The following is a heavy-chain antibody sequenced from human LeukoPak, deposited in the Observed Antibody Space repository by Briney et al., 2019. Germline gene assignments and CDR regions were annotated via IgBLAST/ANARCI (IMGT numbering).Heavy chain of an antibody. D-gene: IGHD6-13*01. J-gene: IGHJ4*02. CDR3: ASDSGYSSSLFDY. CDR1: GGSISSGSYY. V-gene: IGHV4-61*01. CDR2: IYYSGST. Sequence: SETLSLTCTVSGGSISSGSYYWSWIRQPPGKGLEWIGYIYYSGSTNYNPSLKSRVTISVDTSKNQFSLKLSSVTAADTAVYYCASDSGYSSSLFDYWGQGTLVTVSS.